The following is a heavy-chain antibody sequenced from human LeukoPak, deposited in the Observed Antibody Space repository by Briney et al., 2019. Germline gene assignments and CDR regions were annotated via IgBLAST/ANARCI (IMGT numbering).Heavy chain of an antibody. CDR3: AKDMGEHIVVVTAIGLDY. CDR1: GFTFSSYA. V-gene: IGHV3-23*01. CDR2: ISGSGGST. Sequence: GGSLRLSCAASGFTFSSYAMSWVRQAPGKGLEWVSAISGSGGSTYYADSAKGRFTISRDSAKNSLYLQMNSLRAEDTALYYCAKDMGEHIVVVTAIGLDYWGQGTLVTVSS. J-gene: IGHJ4*02. D-gene: IGHD2-21*02.